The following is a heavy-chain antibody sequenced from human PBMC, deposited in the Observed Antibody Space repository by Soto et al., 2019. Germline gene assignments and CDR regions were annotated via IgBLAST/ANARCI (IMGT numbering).Heavy chain of an antibody. J-gene: IGHJ6*02. V-gene: IGHV3-21*01. CDR2: ISSSSSYI. CDR1: GFTFSSYS. Sequence: GGSLRLSCAASGFTFSSYSMNWVRQAPGKGLEWVSSISSSSSYIYYADSVKGRFTISRDNAKNSLYLQMNSLRAEDTAVYYCAREYSSSSGILYYYYGMDVWGQGTTVTVSS. CDR3: AREYSSSSGILYYYYGMDV. D-gene: IGHD6-6*01.